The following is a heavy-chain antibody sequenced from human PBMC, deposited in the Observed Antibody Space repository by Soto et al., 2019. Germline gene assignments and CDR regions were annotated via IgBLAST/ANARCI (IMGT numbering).Heavy chain of an antibody. CDR3: AKDAPGSGWLSDY. J-gene: IGHJ4*02. CDR1: GFTFTIYA. CDR2: IGGSGGGT. Sequence: QPGGSLRLSCAASGFTFTIYAMSWVRQAPGKGLEWVSTIGGSGGGTSYADIVRGRFTISRDNYQNTLYLQMNSLRAEDTAVYYCAKDAPGSGWLSDYWGQGTLVTVSS. V-gene: IGHV3-23*01. D-gene: IGHD3-22*01.